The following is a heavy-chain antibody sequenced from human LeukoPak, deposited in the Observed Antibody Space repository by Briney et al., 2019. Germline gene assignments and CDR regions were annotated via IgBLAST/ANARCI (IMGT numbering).Heavy chain of an antibody. CDR1: GFTFSSYG. D-gene: IGHD2-2*01. CDR3: ARDEWKVIPAAAGSFDP. V-gene: IGHV3-33*01. J-gene: IGHJ5*02. Sequence: TGRSLRLSCAASGFTFSSYGMHWVRQAPGKGLEWVAVIWYDGSNKYYADSVKGRFTISRDNSKNTLYLQMNSLRAEDTAVYYCARDEWKVIPAAAGSFDPWGQGTLVTVSS. CDR2: IWYDGSNK.